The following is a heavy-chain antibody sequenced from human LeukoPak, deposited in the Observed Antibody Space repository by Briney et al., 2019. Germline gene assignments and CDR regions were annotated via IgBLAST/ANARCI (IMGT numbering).Heavy chain of an antibody. Sequence: PGGSLRLSCAASGFTFSSYWMHWVRQAPGKGLVWVSRINTDGSSTSYADSVKGRFTISRDNAKNTLYLQMNSLRAEDTAVYYCATGGEWELPHHYWGQGTLVTVSS. V-gene: IGHV3-74*01. J-gene: IGHJ4*02. CDR3: ATGGEWELPHHY. D-gene: IGHD1-26*01. CDR2: INTDGSST. CDR1: GFTFSSYW.